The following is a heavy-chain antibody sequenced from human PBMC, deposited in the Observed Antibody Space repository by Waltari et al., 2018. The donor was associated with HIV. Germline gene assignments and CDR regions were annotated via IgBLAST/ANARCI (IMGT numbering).Heavy chain of an antibody. V-gene: IGHV1-8*01. Sequence: VQLAQSGAEVKKPGASVKVSCKASGYTFTSYEITWLRQATGQGLEWVGWMNPNSGKTAYAQIFQGRVTMTSNSSISRAYMELSSLRSEDTAVYYCARGRGYSYGYEDSWGQGTLVTVSS. CDR2: MNPNSGKT. CDR3: ARGRGYSYGYEDS. J-gene: IGHJ5*01. D-gene: IGHD5-18*01. CDR1: GYTFTSYE.